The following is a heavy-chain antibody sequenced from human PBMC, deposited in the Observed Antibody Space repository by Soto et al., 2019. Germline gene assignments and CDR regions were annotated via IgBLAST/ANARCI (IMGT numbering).Heavy chain of an antibody. J-gene: IGHJ4*02. CDR3: AVPAAGDFDY. D-gene: IGHD6-13*01. CDR1: GGSISSSNW. Sequence: QVQLQESGPGLVKPSGTLSLTCAVSGGSISSSNWWTWVRQPPGKGLEWIGEIYHSGTTNYNPSLKSLVPISGDRSKNQFSLSLSSVTAADTAVYYCAVPAAGDFDYWGQGTLVTVSS. CDR2: IYHSGTT. V-gene: IGHV4-4*02.